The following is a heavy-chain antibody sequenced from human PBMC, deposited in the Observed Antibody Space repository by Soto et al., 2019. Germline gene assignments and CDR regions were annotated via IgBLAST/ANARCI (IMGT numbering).Heavy chain of an antibody. V-gene: IGHV4-34*01. D-gene: IGHD4-17*01. CDR2: INHSGST. CDR1: GGSFSGYY. CDR3: ARRGRGLPFDY. Sequence: PSETLSLTCAVYGGSFSGYYWSWIRQPPGKGLEWIGEINHSGSTNYNPSLKSRVTISVDTSKNQFSLKLSSVTAADTAAYYCARRGRGLPFDYWGRGTLVTVSS. J-gene: IGHJ4*02.